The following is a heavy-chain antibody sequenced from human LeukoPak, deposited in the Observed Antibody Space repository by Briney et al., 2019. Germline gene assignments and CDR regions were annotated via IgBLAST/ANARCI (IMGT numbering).Heavy chain of an antibody. CDR1: GYRFTNYW. CDR2: IYPGDSDT. CDR3: ALKQWPDY. J-gene: IGHJ4*02. V-gene: IGHV5-51*01. Sequence: GESLKISCKGSGYRFTNYWIGWVRQLPGKGLEWMGIIYPGDSDTRYSPSFQGQVTISADKSISTAYLQWSSLKASDSAMYYCALKQWPDYWGQGTLVTVSS. D-gene: IGHD6-19*01.